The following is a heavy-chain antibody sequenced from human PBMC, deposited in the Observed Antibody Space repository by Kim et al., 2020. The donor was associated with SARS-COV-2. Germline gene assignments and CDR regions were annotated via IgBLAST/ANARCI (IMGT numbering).Heavy chain of an antibody. CDR2: ISGSGGST. CDR3: ARVKSSGHYADY. V-gene: IGHV3-23*01. CDR1: GFTFSSYA. Sequence: GGSLRLSCAASGFTFSSYAMRWVLQAPGKALEWVSSISGSGGSTYYADAMEGRFTISRDNSKNTLYLQVNSLIVEDTAVYYCARVKSSGHYADYWGQGTLVTVSS. D-gene: IGHD3-22*01. J-gene: IGHJ4*02.